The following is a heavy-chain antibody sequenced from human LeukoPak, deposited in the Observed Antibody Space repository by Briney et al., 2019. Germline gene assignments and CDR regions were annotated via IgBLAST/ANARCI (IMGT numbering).Heavy chain of an antibody. J-gene: IGHJ4*02. D-gene: IGHD4-17*01. CDR3: ARGGDYGDYVDY. Sequence: DSVKVSCKASGFAFNGYYMYWVRQAPGQGLEWMGWISAYNGNTNYAQKLQGRVTMTTDTSTSTAYMELRSLRSDDTAVYYCARGGDYGDYVDYWGQGTLVTVSS. V-gene: IGHV1-18*04. CDR2: ISAYNGNT. CDR1: GFAFNGYY.